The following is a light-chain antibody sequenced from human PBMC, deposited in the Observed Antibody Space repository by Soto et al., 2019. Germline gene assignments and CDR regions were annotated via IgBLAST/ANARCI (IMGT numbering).Light chain of an antibody. Sequence: DIVLTQSPGTLSLSPGERATLSCQASQSVSSSYLAWYQQKPGQAPRLLIYGASSRATGIPDRFSGSGSGTDFTLTISRLEPEDFAVYYCQQYGSSPSTFGPGTKVDIK. CDR2: GAS. CDR1: QSVSSSY. V-gene: IGKV3-20*01. CDR3: QQYGSSPST. J-gene: IGKJ3*01.